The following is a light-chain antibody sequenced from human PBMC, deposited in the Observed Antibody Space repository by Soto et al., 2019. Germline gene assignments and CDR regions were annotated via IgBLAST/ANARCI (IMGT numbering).Light chain of an antibody. CDR2: GNS. V-gene: IGLV1-40*01. CDR1: SSNIGAGYD. Sequence: QSVLTQPPSVSGAPGQRVTISCTGSSSNIGAGYDVHWYQQLPGKAPKLLIYGNSNRPSGVPDRFSGSKSGTSASLAITGLQGEEEADYYCHSYDSSLSGYLFGT. J-gene: IGLJ1*01. CDR3: HSYDSSLSGYL.